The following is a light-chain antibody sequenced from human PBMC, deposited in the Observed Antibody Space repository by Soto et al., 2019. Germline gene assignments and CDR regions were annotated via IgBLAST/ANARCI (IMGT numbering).Light chain of an antibody. CDR2: EVS. Sequence: QSALTQPASVSGSPGQSITVSCTGTSSDIGGHNYVSWYQQHPGKVPKLIIYEVSNRPSGVSNRFSGSKSGNTASLTVSGLQAEDEADYYCSSFAGSPVVFGGGTKVTVL. CDR3: SSFAGSPVV. V-gene: IGLV2-14*01. J-gene: IGLJ2*01. CDR1: SSDIGGHNY.